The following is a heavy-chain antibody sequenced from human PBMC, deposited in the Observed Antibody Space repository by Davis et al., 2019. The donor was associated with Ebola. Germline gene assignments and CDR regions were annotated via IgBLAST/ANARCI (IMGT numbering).Heavy chain of an antibody. CDR2: INAGNGNT. V-gene: IGHV1-3*01. Sequence: ASVKVSCKASGYTFTNYGISWVRQAPRQRLEWMGWINAGNGNTKYSQKFQGRVTITRDTSASTAYMELSSLRSEDTAVYYCARDTTYSSGSDIWGQGTMVTVSS. CDR1: GYTFTNYG. J-gene: IGHJ3*02. D-gene: IGHD6-19*01. CDR3: ARDTTYSSGSDI.